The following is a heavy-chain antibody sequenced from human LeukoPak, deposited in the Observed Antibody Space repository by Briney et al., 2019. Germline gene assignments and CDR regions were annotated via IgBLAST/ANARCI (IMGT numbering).Heavy chain of an antibody. CDR1: EFTFSSYE. V-gene: IGHV3-48*03. J-gene: IGHJ4*02. Sequence: GGSLRLSCAASEFTFSSYEMNWVRLAPGKGLEWVSYISSSGTTIYYADSVKGRFTISRDNAKNSLYLQMNSLRAADTAVYYCARVGYNYGSDYFDYWGQGTLVTVSS. D-gene: IGHD5-18*01. CDR3: ARVGYNYGSDYFDY. CDR2: ISSSGTTI.